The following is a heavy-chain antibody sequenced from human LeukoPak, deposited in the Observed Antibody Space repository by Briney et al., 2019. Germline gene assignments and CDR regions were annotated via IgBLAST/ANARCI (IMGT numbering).Heavy chain of an antibody. D-gene: IGHD1-26*01. CDR2: INPNSGGT. Sequence: ASVKVSCKASGYTFTGYYMHWVRQAPGQGLEWMGWINPNSGGTNYAQKFQGRVTMTRDTSISTAYMELSRLRSDDTAVYYCAFSVGATMGFDYWGQGTLVTVSS. CDR1: GYTFTGYY. V-gene: IGHV1-2*02. CDR3: AFSVGATMGFDY. J-gene: IGHJ4*02.